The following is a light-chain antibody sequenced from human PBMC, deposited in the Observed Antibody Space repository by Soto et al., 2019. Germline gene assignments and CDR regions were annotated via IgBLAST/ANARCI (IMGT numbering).Light chain of an antibody. J-gene: IGLJ2*01. CDR3: QSYDSSLSGAV. Sequence: QSVLTQPPSVSGAPGQRVTISCTGSSFNIGAGYDVHWYQQLPGRAPTLLIYGNNNRPSGAPDRFSGSKSGTSASLAITGLQAEDEADYYCQSYDSSLSGAVFGGGTKVTVL. CDR2: GNN. V-gene: IGLV1-40*01. CDR1: SFNIGAGYD.